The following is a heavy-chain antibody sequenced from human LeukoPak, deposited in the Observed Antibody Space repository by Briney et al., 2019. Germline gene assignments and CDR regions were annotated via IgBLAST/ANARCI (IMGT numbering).Heavy chain of an antibody. D-gene: IGHD3-10*01. V-gene: IGHV4-39*02. CDR1: GGSISSYY. Sequence: SETLSLTCTVSGGSISSYYWGWIRQPPGKGLEWIGAISYSGSTYYNPSLKSRVTISVDTSKNHFSLQLSSVTAADTAVYYCARRIRGVNDAFDIWGQGTMVTVSS. J-gene: IGHJ3*02. CDR3: ARRIRGVNDAFDI. CDR2: ISYSGST.